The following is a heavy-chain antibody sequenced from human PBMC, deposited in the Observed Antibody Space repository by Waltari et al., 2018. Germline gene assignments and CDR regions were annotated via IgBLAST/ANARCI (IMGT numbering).Heavy chain of an antibody. Sequence: QVHLQESGPGLVKPSETLSLTCTVSGGSMKTYYWTWLRQSPGKGLEWIGYIYVNWATNYNPSLQRRVTLSLDTSKNHFALQLRSVTAADTAIYFCARAVYPFDSRWHYDLWGRGTLVTVSS. D-gene: IGHD1-20*01. J-gene: IGHJ2*01. CDR3: ARAVYPFDSRWHYDL. V-gene: IGHV4-59*13. CDR2: IYVNWAT. CDR1: GGSMKTYY.